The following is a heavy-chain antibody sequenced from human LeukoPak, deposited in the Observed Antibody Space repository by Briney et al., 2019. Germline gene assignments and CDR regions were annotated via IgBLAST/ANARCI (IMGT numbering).Heavy chain of an antibody. CDR1: GGSISSSSYY. Sequence: SETLSLTCTVSGGSISSSSYYWGWIRQPPGKGLEWIGSIYYSGSTYYNPSLKSRVTISVDTSKNQFSLKLSSVTAADTAVYYCARDRLYYDSSVVFDIWGQGTMVTVSS. V-gene: IGHV4-39*07. D-gene: IGHD3-22*01. CDR2: IYYSGST. CDR3: ARDRLYYDSSVVFDI. J-gene: IGHJ3*02.